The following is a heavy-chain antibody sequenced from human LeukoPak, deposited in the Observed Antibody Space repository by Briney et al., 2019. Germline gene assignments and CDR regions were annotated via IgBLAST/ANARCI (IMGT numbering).Heavy chain of an antibody. CDR1: GGSITGYH. CDR2: IYSSETT. Sequence: SETLSLTCTVSGGSITGYHWSWIRQPPGKGLEWIGYIYSSETTEYKPSLKSRVTVSADTSKNQFSLKLTSATAADTAIYYCARRNDFDIWGQGTMVTVSS. V-gene: IGHV4-4*08. J-gene: IGHJ3*02. CDR3: ARRNDFDI.